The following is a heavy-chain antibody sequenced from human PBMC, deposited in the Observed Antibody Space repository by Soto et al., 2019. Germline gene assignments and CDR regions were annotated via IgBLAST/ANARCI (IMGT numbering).Heavy chain of an antibody. CDR2: ISYDGNNE. J-gene: IGHJ3*02. CDR3: ARDGYSGRSDGFDI. D-gene: IGHD1-26*01. CDR1: GFTFSAYT. Sequence: QVQLVESGGGVVQPGRSLRLSCAASGFTFSAYTMHWVRQPPGKGLEWVAVISYDGNNERYTDPVKGRFTVSRDNSKSTLYMQMNSLKSEYTAVYYCARDGYSGRSDGFDIWGQGTMVTVSS. V-gene: IGHV3-30-3*01.